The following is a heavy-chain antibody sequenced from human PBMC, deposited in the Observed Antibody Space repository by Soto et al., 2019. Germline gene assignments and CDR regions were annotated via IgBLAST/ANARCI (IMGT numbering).Heavy chain of an antibody. CDR3: ARAWTARAGWANWLDR. D-gene: IGHD6-13*01. Sequence: QVQLQESGPGLVEPSQTLSLTCTVSGGSISGEGYYWSWIRQYSGRGLEWIGYIHYSGSTYYNPSLKSRVIISVDTSKTQSFLNLRSVTAADTAVYYCARAWTARAGWANWLDRWGQGTLVTVSS. J-gene: IGHJ5*02. CDR1: GGSISGEGYY. CDR2: IHYSGST. V-gene: IGHV4-31*03.